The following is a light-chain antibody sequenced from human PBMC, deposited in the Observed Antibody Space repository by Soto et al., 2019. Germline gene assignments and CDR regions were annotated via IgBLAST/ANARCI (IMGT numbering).Light chain of an antibody. CDR3: QSYDSSLSGYV. V-gene: IGLV1-40*01. Sequence: QAVVTQPPSVSGAPGQRVTISCTGSSSNIGAGFDAHWYQQLPGTAPKLLIYGNSNRPSGVPDRISGSKSGTSASLAITGLQAEDEADYYCQSYDSSLSGYVFGAGTKLTVL. CDR2: GNS. J-gene: IGLJ1*01. CDR1: SSNIGAGFD.